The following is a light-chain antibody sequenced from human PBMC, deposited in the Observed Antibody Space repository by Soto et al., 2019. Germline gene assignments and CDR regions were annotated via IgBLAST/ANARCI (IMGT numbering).Light chain of an antibody. V-gene: IGKV4-1*01. CDR1: QSVLYSSDNKNY. CDR3: QQYYKTPLT. CDR2: WAS. Sequence: DIVMTQSPDSLAVSLGERATINCKSSQSVLYSSDNKNYLAWYQQKPGQSPKLLFYWASTRESGVPARFSGSGSWTDFSLTISSLQAEDVAVYFCQQYYKTPLTFGGGTKVEIK. J-gene: IGKJ4*01.